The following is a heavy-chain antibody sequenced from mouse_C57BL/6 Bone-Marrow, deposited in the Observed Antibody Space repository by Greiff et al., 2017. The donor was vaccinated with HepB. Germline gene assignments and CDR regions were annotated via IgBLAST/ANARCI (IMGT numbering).Heavy chain of an antibody. CDR2: IHPNSGST. Sequence: QVQLQQPGAELVKPGASVKLSCKASGYTFTSYWMHWVKQRPGQGLEWIGMIHPNSGSTNYNEKFKSKATLTVDKSSSTAYMQLSSLTSEDSAVYYCARPPIYYYGSSYHVDYWGQGTTLTVSS. V-gene: IGHV1-64*01. D-gene: IGHD1-1*01. CDR1: GYTFTSYW. J-gene: IGHJ2*01. CDR3: ARPPIYYYGSSYHVDY.